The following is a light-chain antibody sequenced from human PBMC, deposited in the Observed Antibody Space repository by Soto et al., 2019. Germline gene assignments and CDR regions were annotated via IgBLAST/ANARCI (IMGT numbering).Light chain of an antibody. CDR3: SSYTSSSTTLV. CDR2: DVT. J-gene: IGLJ3*02. Sequence: QSALTQPASVSGSPGQSITISCTGTRSDVGGYNYVSWYQQHPGKAPKLMIYDVTNRPSGVSNRFSGSKSGNTASLTISGLQAEDEADYYCSSYTSSSTTLVFVGGTKLTVL. CDR1: RSDVGGYNY. V-gene: IGLV2-14*01.